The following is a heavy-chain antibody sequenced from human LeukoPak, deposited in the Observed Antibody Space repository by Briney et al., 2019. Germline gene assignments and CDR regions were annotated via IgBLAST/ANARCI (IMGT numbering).Heavy chain of an antibody. J-gene: IGHJ4*02. CDR2: IYSGCST. CDR3: ARNGGYHFDC. V-gene: IGHV3-66*01. D-gene: IGHD3-22*01. Sequence: GGSLRLSCAASGLTVSSNYMSWVRQAPGKGLEWVSIIYSGCSTYYADSVKGRFSISKDNSKNTLYLQMNSLRAEDTAVYYCARNGGYHFDCWGQGTLVTVSS. CDR1: GLTVSSNY.